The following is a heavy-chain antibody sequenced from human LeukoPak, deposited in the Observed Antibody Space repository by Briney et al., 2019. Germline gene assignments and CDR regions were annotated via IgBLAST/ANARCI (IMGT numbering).Heavy chain of an antibody. J-gene: IGHJ6*03. CDR3: ARHRWTDLAYFDYMDV. CDR2: IFPADSET. D-gene: IGHD3/OR15-3a*01. Sequence: GESLKISCKASGYNFATYWIAWVRQMPGKGLEWVAIIFPADSETKYSPSFRGQVTISADKSISTAYLQWSSLKASDTAMYYCARHRWTDLAYFDYMDVWGKGTTIPVSS. CDR1: GYNFATYW. V-gene: IGHV5-51*01.